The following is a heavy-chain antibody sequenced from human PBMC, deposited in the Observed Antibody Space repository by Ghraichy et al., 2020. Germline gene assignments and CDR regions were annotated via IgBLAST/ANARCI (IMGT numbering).Heavy chain of an antibody. D-gene: IGHD3-22*01. CDR3: ARFITDNRSGYLDALDI. CDR2: IYIDGNT. CDR1: GFTVRSNY. J-gene: IGHJ3*02. Sequence: GESLNISCAASGFTVRSNYMSWVRQAPGKGLEWVSVIYIDGNTYYADSMKGRFTISRDNSRNTLYLQMNSLRAEDTAVYYYARFITDNRSGYLDALDIWGQGTMVTVSS. V-gene: IGHV3-53*01.